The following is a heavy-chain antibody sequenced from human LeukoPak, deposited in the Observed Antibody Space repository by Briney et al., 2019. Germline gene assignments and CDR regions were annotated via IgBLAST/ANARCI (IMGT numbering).Heavy chain of an antibody. J-gene: IGHJ4*02. Sequence: SETLSLTCTVSGGSISSYYWSWIRQPPGKGLEWMGYIYYSGSTNYNPSLKSRVTISVDTSKNQFSLKLSSVTAADTAMYYCARRAFSSGYYYFDYWGQGTLVTVSS. D-gene: IGHD3-22*01. CDR2: IYYSGST. CDR3: ARRAFSSGYYYFDY. CDR1: GGSISSYY. V-gene: IGHV4-59*08.